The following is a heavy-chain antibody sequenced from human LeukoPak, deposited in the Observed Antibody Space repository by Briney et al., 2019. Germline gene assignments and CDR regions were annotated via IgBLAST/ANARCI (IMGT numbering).Heavy chain of an antibody. J-gene: IGHJ4*02. Sequence: SETLSLTCAVYGGSFSDYYWSWIRQPPGKGLEWIGYIYYSGSTNYNPSLRSRVTISVDTSKNQFSLKLSSVTAADTAVYYCARSHGSGSYYNLNDYWGQGTLVTVSS. CDR3: ARSHGSGSYYNLNDY. CDR2: IYYSGST. V-gene: IGHV4-59*01. D-gene: IGHD3-10*01. CDR1: GGSFSDYY.